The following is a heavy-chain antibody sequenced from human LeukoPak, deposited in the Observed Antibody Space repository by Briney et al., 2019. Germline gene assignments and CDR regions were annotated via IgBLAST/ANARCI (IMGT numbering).Heavy chain of an antibody. CDR1: GFTFSSYW. CDR2: IKEDGSEK. CDR3: ARGCSSTSCHTADNWFDP. V-gene: IGHV3-7*04. J-gene: IGHJ5*02. Sequence: GGSLRLSCAASGFTFSSYWMTWVRQAPGKGLEWVANIKEDGSEKYYVDSVKGRFTISRDDAKNSLYLQMNSLRAEDTAVYYCARGCSSTSCHTADNWFDPWGQGTLVTVSS. D-gene: IGHD2-2*01.